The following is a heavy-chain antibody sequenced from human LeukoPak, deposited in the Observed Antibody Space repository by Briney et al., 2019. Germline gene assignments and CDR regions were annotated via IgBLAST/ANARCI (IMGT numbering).Heavy chain of an antibody. CDR1: GYTFTGYF. Sequence: ASVKVSCKASGYTFTGYFMHWVRQAPGQGLEWVGRINPNSGDTNYAQNFQGRVTMTRDTSISTAYMELSRLRSDYTAVYYCARDLSSTSNWELDYWGQGTLVTVSS. V-gene: IGHV1-2*06. J-gene: IGHJ4*02. D-gene: IGHD7-27*01. CDR2: INPNSGDT. CDR3: ARDLSSTSNWELDY.